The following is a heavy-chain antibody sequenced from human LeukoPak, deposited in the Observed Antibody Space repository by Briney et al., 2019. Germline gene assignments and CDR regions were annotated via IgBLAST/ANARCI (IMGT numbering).Heavy chain of an antibody. Sequence: GGSLRLSCAASGFTFSSYWMHWVRQAPGKGLVWVSRINSDGSSTSYADSVKGRFTISRDNAENTLYLQMNSLRAEDTAVYYCARAGYPGHFDYWGQGTLVTVSS. CDR1: GFTFSSYW. CDR2: INSDGSST. J-gene: IGHJ4*02. V-gene: IGHV3-74*01. CDR3: ARAGYPGHFDY. D-gene: IGHD1-1*01.